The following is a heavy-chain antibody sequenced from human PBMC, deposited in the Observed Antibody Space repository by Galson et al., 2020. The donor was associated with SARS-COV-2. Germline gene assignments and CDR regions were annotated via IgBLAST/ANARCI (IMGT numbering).Heavy chain of an antibody. Sequence: ASVKVSCKASGYTFTGYYMHWVRQAPGQGLEWMGWINPNSGGTNYAQKFQGRVTMTRDTSISTAYMELSRLRSDDTAVYYCARATPWEERYFDWLLRSYYYYYGMDVWGQGTTVTVSS. CDR2: INPNSGGT. D-gene: IGHD3-9*01. V-gene: IGHV1-2*02. CDR1: GYTFTGYY. CDR3: ARATPWEERYFDWLLRSYYYYYGMDV. J-gene: IGHJ6*02.